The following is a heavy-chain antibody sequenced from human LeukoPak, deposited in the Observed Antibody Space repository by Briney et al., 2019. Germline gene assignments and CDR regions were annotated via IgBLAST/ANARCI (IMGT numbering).Heavy chain of an antibody. D-gene: IGHD6-19*01. Sequence: GGSLRLSCAASGFTFSSYAMHWVRQAPGKGLEWVAIISNDGSNKYYADSVKGRFTISRDNSKNTLYLQMNSLRAEDTAVYYCAKKGAVAGPYYFDYWGQGTLVTVSS. J-gene: IGHJ4*02. V-gene: IGHV3-30-3*02. CDR1: GFTFSSYA. CDR2: ISNDGSNK. CDR3: AKKGAVAGPYYFDY.